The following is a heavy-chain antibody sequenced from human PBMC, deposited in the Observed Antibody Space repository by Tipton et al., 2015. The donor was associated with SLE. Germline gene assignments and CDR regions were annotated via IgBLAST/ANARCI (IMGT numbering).Heavy chain of an antibody. J-gene: IGHJ4*02. Sequence: GLVKPSETLSLTCTVSGGSITSPNYFWSWVRQLPGKGLEWNGFISPSGNPYNNPSLKSRGTISADTSKNQFSLRLTSVTAADTAVYYCAKYASGTMFEYWGQGTLVTVSS. D-gene: IGHD3-10*01. CDR1: GGSITSPNYF. CDR2: ISPSGNP. V-gene: IGHV4-39*01. CDR3: AKYASGTMFEY.